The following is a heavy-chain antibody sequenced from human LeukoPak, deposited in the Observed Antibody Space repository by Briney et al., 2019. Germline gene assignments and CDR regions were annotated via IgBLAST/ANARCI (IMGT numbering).Heavy chain of an antibody. CDR1: GGSISSSSYY. J-gene: IGHJ6*03. Sequence: PSETLSLTCIVSGGSISSSSYYSGWIRQPPGKGLEWIGSIYYSGSTYYNPSLKSRVTISVDTSKNQFSLKLSSVTAADTAVYYCARQFDDRGYYYYYYYMDVWGKGTTVTISS. CDR2: IYYSGST. CDR3: ARQFDDRGYYYYYYYMDV. D-gene: IGHD1-14*01. V-gene: IGHV4-39*01.